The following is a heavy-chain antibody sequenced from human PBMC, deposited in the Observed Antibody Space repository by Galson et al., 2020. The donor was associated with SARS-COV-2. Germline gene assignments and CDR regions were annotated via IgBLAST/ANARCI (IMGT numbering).Heavy chain of an antibody. CDR3: AKDDKVTTVSVLGMDV. J-gene: IGHJ6*02. Sequence: GGSLRLSCASSGFTFSSYAMSWVRQAPGKGLEWVSAISGSGGSTYYADSVKGRFTISRDNSRNTLYLQMNSLRAEDTAVYYCAKDDKVTTVSVLGMDVWGQGTTVTVSS. D-gene: IGHD4-17*01. CDR1: GFTFSSYA. V-gene: IGHV3-23*01. CDR2: ISGSGGST.